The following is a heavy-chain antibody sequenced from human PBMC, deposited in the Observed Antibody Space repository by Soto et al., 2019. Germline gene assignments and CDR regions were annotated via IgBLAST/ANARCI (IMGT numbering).Heavy chain of an antibody. D-gene: IGHD1-26*01. CDR3: GQGHVGVIHSQFDI. V-gene: IGHV3-30*18. Sequence: QVQLVESGGGVIQPGGSLRLSCGASGFTLSNFGVHWVRQAPGKGPEWVGAISSDGKTESYGASVRGRFTVSRDNSQNRVFLQMNSLRSDDTGVYYCGQGHVGVIHSQFDIWGQGTRVTVSS. CDR2: ISSDGKTE. J-gene: IGHJ3*02. CDR1: GFTLSNFG.